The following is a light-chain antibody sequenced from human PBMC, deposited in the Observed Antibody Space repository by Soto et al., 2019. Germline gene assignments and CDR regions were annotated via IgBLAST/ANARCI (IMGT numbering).Light chain of an antibody. V-gene: IGKV1-39*01. J-gene: IGKJ2*01. CDR2: AAS. Sequence: DIQMTQSPSSLPASMGDRVTLTCRASQSIGTYSNWYQQKPGKAPKLLIYAASSLQSGVPSRLSGSGSGTDFTLTISSLQPEDFATYYCQQSHTIPFTFGQGTKLEIK. CDR3: QQSHTIPFT. CDR1: QSIGTY.